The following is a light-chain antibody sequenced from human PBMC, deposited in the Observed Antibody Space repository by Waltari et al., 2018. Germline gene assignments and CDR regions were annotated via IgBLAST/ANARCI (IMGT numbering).Light chain of an antibody. Sequence: QSALTQPPSLSGSPGHSVTTTCPATTIHLGNYNRFSWYQQSPGTAPKLMIYDVTNRPSGVPDRFSGSKSGNTASLTISGLQAEDEADYYCSSPTTSITWVFGGGTKLTVL. V-gene: IGLV2-18*02. CDR2: DVT. J-gene: IGLJ3*02. CDR1: TIHLGNYNR. CDR3: SSPTTSITWV.